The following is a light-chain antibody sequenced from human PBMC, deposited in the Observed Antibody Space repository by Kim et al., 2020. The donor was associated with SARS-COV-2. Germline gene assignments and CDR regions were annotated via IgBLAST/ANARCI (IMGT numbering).Light chain of an antibody. Sequence: DIVMTQSPDSLAVSLGERATINCKSSQSVLYSSNNKNYLAWYQQKPGQPPKLLIYWASTRESGVPDRFSGSGSGTDFTLTISSLQAEDVTVYYCQQYYSTPYTFGQGTKREI. CDR3: QQYYSTPYT. V-gene: IGKV4-1*01. CDR1: QSVLYSSNNKNY. CDR2: WAS. J-gene: IGKJ2*01.